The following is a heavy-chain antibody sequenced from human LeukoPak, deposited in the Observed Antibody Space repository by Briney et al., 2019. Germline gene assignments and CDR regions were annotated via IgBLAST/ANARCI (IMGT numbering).Heavy chain of an antibody. D-gene: IGHD3-16*01. CDR3: ARLRLGFDY. Sequence: SETLSLTCTVSGGSITYYYWNWIRQPPGKGLEWIGYIYYSGSANYNPSLKSRVTISVDTSKNQFSLKLSSVTAADTAVYYCARLRLGFDYWGQGTLVTVSS. V-gene: IGHV4-59*08. CDR2: IYYSGSA. CDR1: GGSITYYY. J-gene: IGHJ4*02.